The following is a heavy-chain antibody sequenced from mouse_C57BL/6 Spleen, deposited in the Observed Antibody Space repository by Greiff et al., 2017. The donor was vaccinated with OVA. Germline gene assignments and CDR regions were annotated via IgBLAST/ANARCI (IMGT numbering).Heavy chain of an antibody. CDR3: ARDSYAMDY. CDR1: GYTFTSYW. V-gene: IGHV1-50*01. J-gene: IGHJ4*01. Sequence: QVQLQQPGAELVKPGASVKLSCKASGYTFTSYWMQWVKQRPGQGLEWIGEIDPSDSYTNYNHKFKGKATLTVDTSSSTAYMQLSSLTSEDSAVYYCARDSYAMDYWGQGTSVTVSS. CDR2: IDPSDSYT.